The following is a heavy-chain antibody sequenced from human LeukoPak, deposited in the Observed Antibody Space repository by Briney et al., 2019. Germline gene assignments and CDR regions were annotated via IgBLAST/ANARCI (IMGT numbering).Heavy chain of an antibody. Sequence: SETLSLTCAVYGGSFSGYYWSWIRQPPGKGLEWIGEINHSGSTNYNPSLKSRVTISVDTSKNQFSLKLSSVTAADTAVYYCARRGGTYYDFWSGYYFDYRGQGTLVTVSS. D-gene: IGHD3-3*01. CDR1: GGSFSGYY. V-gene: IGHV4-34*01. CDR3: ARRGGTYYDFWSGYYFDY. J-gene: IGHJ4*02. CDR2: INHSGST.